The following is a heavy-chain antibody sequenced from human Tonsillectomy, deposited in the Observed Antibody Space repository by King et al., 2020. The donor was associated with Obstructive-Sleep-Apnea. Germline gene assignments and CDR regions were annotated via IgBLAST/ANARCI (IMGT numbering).Heavy chain of an antibody. Sequence: VQLVESGAEVKKPGASVKVSCKASGYTFTNYYAHWVRQAPGQGLEWMGIINPRGGSTSYAQKFQGRVTMTRDTSTSTVYMEMSSLRSEDTAVYYCARGGWLPLEPYYYGMDVWGQGTTVTVSS. V-gene: IGHV1-46*01. J-gene: IGHJ6*02. CDR2: INPRGGST. CDR1: GYTFTNYY. D-gene: IGHD5-24*01. CDR3: ARGGWLPLEPYYYGMDV.